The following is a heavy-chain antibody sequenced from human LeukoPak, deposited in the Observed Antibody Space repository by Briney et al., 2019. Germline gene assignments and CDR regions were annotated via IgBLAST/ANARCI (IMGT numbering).Heavy chain of an antibody. D-gene: IGHD3-3*01. CDR3: ARGNYDFAYDP. CDR2: LSTSGPYI. J-gene: IGHJ5*02. CDR1: GFIVSDFD. Sequence: PGGSLRLSCAASGFIVSDFDMNWVRQAPGKGLEWVSYLSTSGPYIYYADSVKGRFTISRDAGKNSLYLQLDSLTVEDTAVYFCARGNYDFAYDPWGQGTLVTVSS. V-gene: IGHV3-21*01.